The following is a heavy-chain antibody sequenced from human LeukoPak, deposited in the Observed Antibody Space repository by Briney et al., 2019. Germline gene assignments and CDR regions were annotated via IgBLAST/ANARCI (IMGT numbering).Heavy chain of an antibody. D-gene: IGHD4-17*01. Sequence: PGGSLSLSCVASGFTFSSNSMNWIRQAPGKGLEWVSYISGSGSGANYADSVKGRFTISRDNAKNSLYLQMNSLGAEDTAMYYCARGLTTVTALASYWGHGTLGTVSS. J-gene: IGHJ4*01. CDR2: ISGSGSGA. V-gene: IGHV3-48*04. CDR1: GFTFSSNS. CDR3: ARGLTTVTALASY.